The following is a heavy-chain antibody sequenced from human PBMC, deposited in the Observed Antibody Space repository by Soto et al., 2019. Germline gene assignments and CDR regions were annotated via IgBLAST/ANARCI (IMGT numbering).Heavy chain of an antibody. D-gene: IGHD3-10*01. J-gene: IGHJ6*02. CDR3: ARSRGVYYYYYGMDV. Sequence: SETLSLTCAVSGGSISSSNWWSWVRQPPGKGLEWIGEIYHSGSTNYNPSLKSRVTISVDKSKNQFSLKLSSVTAADTAVYYCARSRGVYYYYYGMDVWGQGTTVTVSS. CDR2: IYHSGST. CDR1: GGSISSSNW. V-gene: IGHV4-4*02.